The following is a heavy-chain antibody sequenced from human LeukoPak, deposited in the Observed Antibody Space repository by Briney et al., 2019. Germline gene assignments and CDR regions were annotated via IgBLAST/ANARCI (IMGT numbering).Heavy chain of an antibody. D-gene: IGHD3-22*01. V-gene: IGHV1-18*01. CDR1: GYTFTSYG. Sequence: ASVKVSCKASGYTFTSYGISWVRQAPGQGLEWMGWISAYNGNTNYAQKLQGRVTMTTGTCTSTAYMELRSLRSDDPAVYYCARDPYDSSGYYWFAPWGQGTLVTVSS. CDR3: ARDPYDSSGYYWFAP. J-gene: IGHJ5*02. CDR2: ISAYNGNT.